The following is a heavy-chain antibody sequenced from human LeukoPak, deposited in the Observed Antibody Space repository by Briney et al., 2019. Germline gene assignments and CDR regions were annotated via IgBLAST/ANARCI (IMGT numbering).Heavy chain of an antibody. D-gene: IGHD2-2*01. CDR3: ARGPDCGSTNCYVGIYFQH. V-gene: IGHV1-18*01. Sequence: ASVKVSCKASGYTFTTYGISGVRQAPGQGLEWMGWIGAYNGDTRHSQKFQGRVTMTTDTSTSTAYMELRSLRSDDTAVYYCARGPDCGSTNCYVGIYFQHWGQGNLVTVSS. CDR1: GYTFTTYG. CDR2: IGAYNGDT. J-gene: IGHJ1*01.